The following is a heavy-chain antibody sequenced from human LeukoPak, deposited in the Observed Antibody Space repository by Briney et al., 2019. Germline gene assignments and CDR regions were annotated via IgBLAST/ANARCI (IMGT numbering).Heavy chain of an antibody. D-gene: IGHD3-22*01. CDR3: ARESVRRISMRARGYFDY. Sequence: GGSLRLSCSASGFVYSAFWMSWVRQAPGKGLEWVANIKQDGSEKYYVDSVKGRFTIARDNAKNTVFLQMDSLRAEDTAVYFCARESVRRISMRARGYFDYWGQGTRVTVSS. CDR2: IKQDGSEK. V-gene: IGHV3-7*01. J-gene: IGHJ4*02. CDR1: GFVYSAFW.